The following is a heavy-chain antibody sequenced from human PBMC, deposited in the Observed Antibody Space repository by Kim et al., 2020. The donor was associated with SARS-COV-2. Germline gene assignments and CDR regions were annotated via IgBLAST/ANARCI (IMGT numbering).Heavy chain of an antibody. D-gene: IGHD2-15*01. V-gene: IGHV3-7*01. Sequence: GGSLRLSCAASGFTFRDYWMSWVRLAPGKGLEWVANIAQDGSEQYYVDSVKGRFTISRDNAKNSLYLQINSLRAEDTAVYYWARAHVLVGFGDVPGWVDPWGQGTLVTVSS. CDR3: ARAHVLVGFGDVPGWVDP. J-gene: IGHJ5*02. CDR1: GFTFRDYW. CDR2: IAQDGSEQ.